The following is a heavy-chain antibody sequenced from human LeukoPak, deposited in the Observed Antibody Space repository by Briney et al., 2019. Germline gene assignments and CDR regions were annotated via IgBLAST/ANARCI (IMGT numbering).Heavy chain of an antibody. CDR1: GFTFSSYA. CDR3: AKGRYYDTSAYKNYYFDF. V-gene: IGHV3-23*01. J-gene: IGHJ4*02. D-gene: IGHD3-22*01. CDR2: ISSSGGST. Sequence: AGGSLRLSCAASGFTFSSYAMSWVRQAPGKGLEWVSAISSSGGSTYYADSVKGRFTISRDNSKNTLYLQMNSLRAEDTAVYYCAKGRYYDTSAYKNYYFDFWGQGTLVTVSS.